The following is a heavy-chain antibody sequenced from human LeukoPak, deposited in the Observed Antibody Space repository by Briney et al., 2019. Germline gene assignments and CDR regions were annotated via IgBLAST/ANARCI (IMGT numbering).Heavy chain of an antibody. CDR1: GYTFTGYF. Sequence: ASVKVSCKTSGYTFTGYFMHWVRQAPGQGLEWMGWIDPNSGGTSYLQNFQGRVTMTRDTSISTAYMDLSRLRSDDTAVYYCARGRPGDYFDYWGQGTLVTVSS. CDR3: ARGRPGDYFDY. CDR2: IDPNSGGT. V-gene: IGHV1-2*02. J-gene: IGHJ4*02. D-gene: IGHD6-25*01.